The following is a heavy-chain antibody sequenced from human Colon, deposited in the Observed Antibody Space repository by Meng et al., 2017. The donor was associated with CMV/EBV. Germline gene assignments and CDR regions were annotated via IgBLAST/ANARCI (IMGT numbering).Heavy chain of an antibody. D-gene: IGHD5-12*01. Sequence: QVQLQRSGPGLGKPSESLSLTCTVSGGSISTYYWSWIRQPAGEGLEWLGRISTNRNTDYNPSLNSRATIWLDTSNNQFSLKLTSVTAADTAVYYCVRGGYSGTQTGGVQEYWGQGTLVTVSS. CDR1: GGSISTYY. V-gene: IGHV4-4*07. J-gene: IGHJ4*02. CDR3: VRGGYSGTQTGGVQEY. CDR2: ISTNRNT.